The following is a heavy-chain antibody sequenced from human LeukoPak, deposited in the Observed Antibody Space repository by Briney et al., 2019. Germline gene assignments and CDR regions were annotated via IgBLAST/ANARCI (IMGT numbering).Heavy chain of an antibody. J-gene: IGHJ3*02. CDR1: GCNVSANY. D-gene: IGHD5-12*01. CDR2: IYSSGST. CDR3: ARGITRQTYGYSDGWIAFDI. Sequence: GGSLRLSCAASGCNVSANYMTWVRQAPGKGLELVSVIYSSGSTYYADSVRGRFTLSRDNSKNTLYLHMNSLGVEDTAVYYCARGITRQTYGYSDGWIAFDIWGQGTMVTVSS. V-gene: IGHV3-53*01.